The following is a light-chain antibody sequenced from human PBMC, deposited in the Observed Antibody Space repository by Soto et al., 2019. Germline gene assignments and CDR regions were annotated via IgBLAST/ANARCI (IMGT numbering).Light chain of an antibody. CDR1: ESITSY. J-gene: IGKJ4*01. CDR3: QETYSSLT. CDR2: AAS. V-gene: IGKV1-39*01. Sequence: DIQMTQSPLSLSASVGDRVTITCRASESITSYLNWYQQKPGKAPKLLIYAASSLHTGVPSRFSGSGFGTDFTLTISSLQPEDFATYFCQETYSSLTFGGGTKVDNK.